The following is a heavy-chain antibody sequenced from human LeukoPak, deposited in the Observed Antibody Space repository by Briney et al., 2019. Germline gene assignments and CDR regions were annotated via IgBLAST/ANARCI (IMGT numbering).Heavy chain of an antibody. Sequence: PGGSLRLSCAASEFTFSTYSMNWVRQAPGKGLEWVSSISSSSSYIYYGDSVKGRFTISRDDAKNSLYLQMNSRRAEDTAVYYCARDGAVTNGRYFDYWGQGTLVTVSS. CDR1: EFTFSTYS. CDR3: ARDGAVTNGRYFDY. CDR2: ISSSSSYI. V-gene: IGHV3-21*01. D-gene: IGHD4-17*01. J-gene: IGHJ4*02.